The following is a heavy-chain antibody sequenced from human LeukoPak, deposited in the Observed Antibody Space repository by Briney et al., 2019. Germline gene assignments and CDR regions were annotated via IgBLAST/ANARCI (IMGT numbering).Heavy chain of an antibody. Sequence: ETLSLTCTVSGGSISSFYWSWVRQAPGKGLEWVGRIKSKTDGGATDYAAPVKGRFTISRDDSKNTLYLQMNSLKTEDTAVYYCTTEGYYGSGSYYYWGQGTLVTVSS. CDR2: IKSKTDGGAT. J-gene: IGHJ4*02. D-gene: IGHD3-10*01. CDR3: TTEGYYGSGSYYY. CDR1: GGSISSFY. V-gene: IGHV3-15*01.